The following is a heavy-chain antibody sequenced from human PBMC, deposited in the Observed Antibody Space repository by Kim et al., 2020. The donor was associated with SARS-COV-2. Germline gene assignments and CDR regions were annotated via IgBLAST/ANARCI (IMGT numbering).Heavy chain of an antibody. D-gene: IGHD4-17*01. Sequence: SETLSLTCIVSGYSITSGYYWTWIRQSPRRGLEWIGSIYHSGSTYFRPSLKSRVTISVDKSKNQFSLKLSSVTAADTAVYYCARYFGDSAYYYYAMDVWG. J-gene: IGHJ6*01. V-gene: IGHV4-38-2*02. CDR2: IYHSGST. CDR3: ARYFGDSAYYYYAMDV. CDR1: GYSITSGYY.